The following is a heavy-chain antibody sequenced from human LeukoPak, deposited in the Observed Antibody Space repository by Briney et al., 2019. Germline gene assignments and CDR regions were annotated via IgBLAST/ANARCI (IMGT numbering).Heavy chain of an antibody. CDR2: IYYSGST. CDR3: ARDQSYCSGGSCYSDAFDI. D-gene: IGHD2-15*01. CDR1: GGSISSGGYY. J-gene: IGHJ3*02. V-gene: IGHV4-31*03. Sequence: SQTLSLTCTVSGGSISSGGYYWSWIRQHPGKGLEWIGYIYYSGSTYYNPSLKSRVTISVDTSKNQFSLKLSSVTAADTAVYYCARDQSYCSGGSCYSDAFDIWGQGTMVTVSS.